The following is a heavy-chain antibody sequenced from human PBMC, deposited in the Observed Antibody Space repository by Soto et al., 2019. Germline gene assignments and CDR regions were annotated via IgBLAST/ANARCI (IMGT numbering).Heavy chain of an antibody. J-gene: IGHJ6*02. CDR3: ARDRVGYGMDV. CDR1: GASSSSYY. D-gene: IGHD1-26*01. Sequence: SETLSLTCTVSGASSSSYYWSWVRQPPGKGLEWIGYIYYSGSTNYNPSLKSRVTISVDTSKNQFSLKLSSVTAADTAVYYCARDRVGYGMDVWGQGTTVTVSS. V-gene: IGHV4-59*01. CDR2: IYYSGST.